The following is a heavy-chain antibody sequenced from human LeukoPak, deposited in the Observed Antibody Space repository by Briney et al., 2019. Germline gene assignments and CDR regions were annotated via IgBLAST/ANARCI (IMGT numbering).Heavy chain of an antibody. Sequence: GASVKVSCKASGYTFTGYYMHWVRQAPGQGLEWMGWINPNSGGTNYAQKFQGRVTMTRDMSISTAYMELSRLRSDDTAVYYCARVGGLSVYYDSSGYYVYWGQGTLVTVSS. CDR2: INPNSGGT. V-gene: IGHV1-2*02. J-gene: IGHJ4*02. CDR1: GYTFTGYY. D-gene: IGHD3-22*01. CDR3: ARVGGLSVYYDSSGYYVY.